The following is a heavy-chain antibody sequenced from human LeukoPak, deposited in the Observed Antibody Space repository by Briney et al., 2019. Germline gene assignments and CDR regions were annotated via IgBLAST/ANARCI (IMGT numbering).Heavy chain of an antibody. J-gene: IGHJ4*02. CDR3: ARLGVVDSYDY. CDR1: GFSFSTYS. D-gene: IGHD3-22*01. CDR2: ISSSSSAI. V-gene: IGHV3-48*01. Sequence: WGSLRLSCAASGFSFSTYSMNWVRQAPGKGLEWVSYISSSSSAIYYADSVKGRFTISRDNAKNSLYLQMNSLRAEDTAVYYCARLGVVDSYDYWGQGTLVTVSS.